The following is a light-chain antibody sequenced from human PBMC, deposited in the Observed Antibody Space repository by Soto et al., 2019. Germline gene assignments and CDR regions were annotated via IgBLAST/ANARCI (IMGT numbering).Light chain of an antibody. CDR1: QALVYGDGNTY. CDR3: MQNTHWPRT. Sequence: DVVLTQSPLSLPVTLGQPASISCTSSQALVYGDGNTYLIWVQQRPGQSPRGLIYNASRRDSGVPDRFSGSGSGTDFTLKISRVEAEDVGIYYCMQNTHWPRTFGQGTKVEIK. J-gene: IGKJ1*01. CDR2: NAS. V-gene: IGKV2-30*01.